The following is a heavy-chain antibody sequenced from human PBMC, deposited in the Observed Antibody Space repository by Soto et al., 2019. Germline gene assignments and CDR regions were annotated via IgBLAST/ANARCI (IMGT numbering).Heavy chain of an antibody. CDR3: ARSLPDIVVVPAAFDY. Sequence: PSETLSLTCTVSGGSISSYYWSWIRQPPGKGLEWIGYIYYSGSTNYNPSLKSRVTISVDTSKNQFSLKLSSVTAADTAVYYCARSLPDIVVVPAAFDYWGQGTLVTVSS. CDR1: GGSISSYY. J-gene: IGHJ4*02. D-gene: IGHD2-2*01. CDR2: IYYSGST. V-gene: IGHV4-59*08.